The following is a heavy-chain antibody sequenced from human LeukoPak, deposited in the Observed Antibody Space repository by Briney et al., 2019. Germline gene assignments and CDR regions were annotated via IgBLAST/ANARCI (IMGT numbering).Heavy chain of an antibody. CDR1: GYTFTGYY. CDR3: ARGYSRKGYNRVYYYYMDV. V-gene: IGHV1-18*04. CDR2: ISAYNGNT. Sequence: GASVKVSCKASGYTFTGYYMHWVRQAPGQGLEWMGWISAYNGNTNYAQKLQGRVTMTTDTSTSTAYMELRSLRSDDTAVYYCARGYSRKGYNRVYYYYMDVWGKGTTVTVSS. J-gene: IGHJ6*03. D-gene: IGHD6-13*01.